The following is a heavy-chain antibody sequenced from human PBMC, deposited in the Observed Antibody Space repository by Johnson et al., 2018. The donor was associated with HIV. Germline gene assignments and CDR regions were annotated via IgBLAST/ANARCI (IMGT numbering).Heavy chain of an antibody. D-gene: IGHD3-22*01. Sequence: VQLVEFGGGVARPGGSLRLSCEASGFSFDEYDMSWVRQAPGKGLEWVSGINWNGATPGSADSVKGRFTISRDNAKNFLYLQMNSLRAEDTALYYCARQHNYDNSGQGGGLDIWGQGTMVTVSS. CDR3: ARQHNYDNSGQGGGLDI. J-gene: IGHJ3*02. CDR2: INWNGATP. V-gene: IGHV3-20*04. CDR1: GFSFDEYD.